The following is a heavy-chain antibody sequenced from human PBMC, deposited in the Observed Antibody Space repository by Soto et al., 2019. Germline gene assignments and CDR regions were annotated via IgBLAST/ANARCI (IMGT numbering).Heavy chain of an antibody. CDR1: SGSISSSNW. CDR3: ARRAPTIYGDYEIDY. V-gene: IGHV4-4*02. CDR2: IYHSGST. J-gene: IGHJ4*02. D-gene: IGHD4-17*01. Sequence: QVQLQESGPGLVKPSGTLSLTCAVSSGSISSSNWWSWVRQPPGKGLEWIGEIYHSGSTNYNPSLKRRVTISVDKSKNQFSLKLSSVTAADTAVYYCARRAPTIYGDYEIDYWGQGTLVTVSS.